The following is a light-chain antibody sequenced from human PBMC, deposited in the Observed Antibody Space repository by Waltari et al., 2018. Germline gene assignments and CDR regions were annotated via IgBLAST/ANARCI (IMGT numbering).Light chain of an antibody. CDR2: GAS. J-gene: IGKJ2*01. V-gene: IGKV3-20*01. CDR1: QTVSSSS. CDR3: HQYAFSPYT. Sequence: EIVLTQSPGTLSLSPGERATLSSRASQTVSSSSLAWYQQRPGQAPRLLIYGASSMATDIPARFSGRGSGTDFTLSISRLEPDDVAVYYCHQYAFSPYTFGQGTKLELK.